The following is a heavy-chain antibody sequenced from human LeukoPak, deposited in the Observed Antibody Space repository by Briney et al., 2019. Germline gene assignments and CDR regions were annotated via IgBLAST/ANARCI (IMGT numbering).Heavy chain of an antibody. CDR1: GFTFSSYG. D-gene: IGHD3-10*01. V-gene: IGHV3-30*02. CDR2: IRYDGSNK. Sequence: PGGSLRLSCAASGFTFSSYGMHWVRQAPGKGLEWVAFIRYDGSNKYYADSVKGRFTISRDNSKNTLYLQMNSLRAEDTAVYYCAKDSPFGELSNEGDYWGQGTLVTVSS. CDR3: AKDSPFGELSNEGDY. J-gene: IGHJ4*02.